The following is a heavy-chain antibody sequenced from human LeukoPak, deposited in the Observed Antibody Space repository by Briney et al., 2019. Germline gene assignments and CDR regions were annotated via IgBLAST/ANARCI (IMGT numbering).Heavy chain of an antibody. CDR3: ARDLVTVTKGFDI. V-gene: IGHV4-59*11. CDR2: ISYIGST. J-gene: IGHJ3*02. CDR1: DDSLSSHY. D-gene: IGHD4-17*01. Sequence: SETLSLTCAVSDDSLSSHYWTWIRQPPGKGLISYIGSTNYNPSLKSRVTISIDTSKNQFSLKLSSVTAADTAVYYCARDLVTVTKGFDIWGQGTMVSVSS.